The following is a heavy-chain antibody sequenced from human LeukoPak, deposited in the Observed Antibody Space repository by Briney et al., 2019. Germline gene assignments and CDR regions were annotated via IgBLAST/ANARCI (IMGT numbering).Heavy chain of an antibody. J-gene: IGHJ4*02. CDR2: INQNGGEK. Sequence: GGSLRLSCAASGFTFSSYAMHWVRQAPGKGLEWVANINQNGGEKYYVDSVKGRFTISRDNGKNSLYLQMNSLRAEDTAVYYCARYRHLGYWGQGTLVTVSS. V-gene: IGHV3-7*01. CDR3: ARYRHLGY. CDR1: GFTFSSYA.